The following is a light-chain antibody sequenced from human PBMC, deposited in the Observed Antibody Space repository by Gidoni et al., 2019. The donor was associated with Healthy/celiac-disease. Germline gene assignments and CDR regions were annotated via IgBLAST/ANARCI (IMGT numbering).Light chain of an antibody. CDR1: QSVSSSD. CDR3: QQYGSSPGT. CDR2: GAS. J-gene: IGKJ1*01. Sequence: EIVLTHSPGTLSLSPGERATLSCRASQSVSSSDLAWYQQKPGQAPRLLIYGASSRATGIPDRFSGSGSGTDFTLTISRLEPEDFAVYYCQQYGSSPGTFGQGTKVEIK. V-gene: IGKV3-20*01.